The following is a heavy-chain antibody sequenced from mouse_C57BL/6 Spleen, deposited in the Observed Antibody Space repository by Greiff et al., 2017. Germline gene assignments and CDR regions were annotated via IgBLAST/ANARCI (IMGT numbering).Heavy chain of an antibody. D-gene: IGHD2-5*01. CDR1: GYTFTDYY. Sequence: QVQLQQSGAELVRPGASVKLSCKASGYTFTDYYINWVKQRPGQGLEWIARFYPGSGNTYYNEKFKGKATLTAEKSSSTAYMQLSSLTSEDSAVYFCAAEDYYSNYAMDYWGQGTSVNVSS. V-gene: IGHV1-76*01. J-gene: IGHJ4*01. CDR2: FYPGSGNT. CDR3: AAEDYYSNYAMDY.